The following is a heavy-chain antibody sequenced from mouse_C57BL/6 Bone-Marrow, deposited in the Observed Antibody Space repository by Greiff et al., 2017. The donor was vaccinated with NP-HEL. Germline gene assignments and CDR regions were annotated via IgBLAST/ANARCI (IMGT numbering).Heavy chain of an antibody. CDR3: TTWYYGRSPG. D-gene: IGHD1-1*01. CDR1: GFNIKDDY. J-gene: IGHJ2*01. Sequence: VQLKESGAELVRPGASVKLSCTASGFNIKDDYMHWVKQRPEQGLEWIGWIDPENGDTEYASKFQGKATITAAPSSNTAFLQLTILTSSDTSVFYCTTWYYGRSPGGGQGTTITVTS. CDR2: IDPENGDT. V-gene: IGHV14-4*01.